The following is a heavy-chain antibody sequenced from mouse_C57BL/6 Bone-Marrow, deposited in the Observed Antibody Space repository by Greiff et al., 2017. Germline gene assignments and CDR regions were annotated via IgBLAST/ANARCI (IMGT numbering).Heavy chain of an antibody. CDR1: GYTFTSYW. D-gene: IGHD1-1*02. V-gene: IGHV1-55*01. CDR2: IYPGSGCT. Sequence: VQLQQPGAELVKPGASVKMSCKASGYTFTSYWITWVKQRPGQGLEWIGDIYPGSGCTYYTDNVKSKVTLSVDPSSSQAYMQLSSLASKDSAVYYCARWWLRYHWYFDVWGTGTTVTVSS. CDR3: ARWWLRYHWYFDV. J-gene: IGHJ1*03.